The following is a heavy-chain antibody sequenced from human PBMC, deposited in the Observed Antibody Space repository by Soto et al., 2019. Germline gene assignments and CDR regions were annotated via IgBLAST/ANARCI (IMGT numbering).Heavy chain of an antibody. V-gene: IGHV3-74*01. Sequence: PGGSLRLSCEASGFVFTNFWMHWVRHVPGKGLVWVARIDTSGHSTNYAESVKGRFTISRDNAKNMVSLQMNSLRVEDTGVYYCAKDSWYFDLWSQGSQVTVS. D-gene: IGHD6-13*01. J-gene: IGHJ4*02. CDR2: IDTSGHST. CDR1: GFVFTNFW. CDR3: AKDSWYFDL.